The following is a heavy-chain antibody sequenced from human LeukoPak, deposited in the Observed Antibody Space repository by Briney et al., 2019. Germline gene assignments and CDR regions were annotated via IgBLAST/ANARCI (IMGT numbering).Heavy chain of an antibody. Sequence: PGGSLRLSCAASGFTFSSYWMSWVRQAPGKGLEWVANIKQDGSEKYYVDSVKGRFTISRDNAKNSLYLQMNSLRAEDTAVYYCARDARAWWEMATTDRVSGFDYWGQGALVTVSS. D-gene: IGHD5-24*01. J-gene: IGHJ4*02. CDR1: GFTFSSYW. V-gene: IGHV3-7*01. CDR3: ARDARAWWEMATTDRVSGFDY. CDR2: IKQDGSEK.